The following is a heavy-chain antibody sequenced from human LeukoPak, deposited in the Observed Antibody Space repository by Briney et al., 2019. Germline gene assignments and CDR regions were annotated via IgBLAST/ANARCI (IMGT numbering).Heavy chain of an antibody. CDR2: ISGSGGST. CDR3: VRYSDTSGYYLYRYMDV. D-gene: IGHD3-22*01. Sequence: GGSLRLSCAASGFTFSSYAMSWVRQAPGKGLEWVSVISGSGGSTYHADSVKGRFTISRDNSKNTLYLQINSLRAEDTAVYYCVRYSDTSGYYLYRYMDVWGKGTTVTVSS. CDR1: GFTFSSYA. J-gene: IGHJ6*03. V-gene: IGHV3-23*01.